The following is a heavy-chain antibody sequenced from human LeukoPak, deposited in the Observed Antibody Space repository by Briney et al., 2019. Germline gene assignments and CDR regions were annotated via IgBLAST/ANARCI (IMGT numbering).Heavy chain of an antibody. CDR3: ARDPPDPHSPLRYFDWLLFPRAYGMDV. J-gene: IGHJ6*02. CDR1: GFTFSDYY. V-gene: IGHV3-11*04. Sequence: PGGSLRLSCAASGFTFSDYYMSWIRQAPGKGLEWVSYISSSGSTIYYADSVKGRFTISRDNAKNSLYLQMNSLRAEDTAVYYCARDPPDPHSPLRYFDWLLFPRAYGMDVWGQGTTVTVSS. CDR2: ISSSGSTI. D-gene: IGHD3-9*01.